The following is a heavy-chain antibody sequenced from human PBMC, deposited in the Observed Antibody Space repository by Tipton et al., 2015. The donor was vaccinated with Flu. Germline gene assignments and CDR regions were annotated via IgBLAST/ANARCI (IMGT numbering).Heavy chain of an antibody. CDR1: GFTSSSYG. V-gene: IGHV3-13*01. Sequence: SLRLSCQASGFTSSSYGMHWVRQVTGKGLEWVAGIGTSGDTYYAGSVKGQFTISRENGKNSLYLQMNSLRAGDTAVYYCARGPLPDSNWYNGMDVWGQGTSVTVFS. D-gene: IGHD6-13*01. CDR2: IGTSGDT. CDR3: ARGPLPDSNWYNGMDV. J-gene: IGHJ6*02.